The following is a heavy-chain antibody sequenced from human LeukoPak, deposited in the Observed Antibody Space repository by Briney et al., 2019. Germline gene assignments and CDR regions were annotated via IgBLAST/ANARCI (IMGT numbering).Heavy chain of an antibody. CDR1: GGSISSSNW. Sequence: SETLSLSCAVSGGSISSSNWWSWVRQPPGKGLEWIGEIYHSGSTNYNPSLKSRVTISVDKSKNQFSLKLSSVTAADTAVYYCASFGCSGGSCYLFDYWGQGTLVTVSS. CDR3: ASFGCSGGSCYLFDY. CDR2: IYHSGST. J-gene: IGHJ4*02. D-gene: IGHD2-15*01. V-gene: IGHV4-4*02.